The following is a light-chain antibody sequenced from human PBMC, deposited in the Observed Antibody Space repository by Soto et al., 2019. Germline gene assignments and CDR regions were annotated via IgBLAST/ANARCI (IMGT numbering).Light chain of an antibody. J-gene: IGLJ3*02. CDR3: QSYDNSLIGWWV. Sequence: QSVLTQPPSVSGAPGQRVTISCTGSNSNIGAGYDVHWYQHLPGAAPKLLIYTTTYRPSGVPDRFSGSRSGTSASLAITGLQADDEGDYYCQSYDNSLIGWWVFGGGTKLTVL. V-gene: IGLV1-40*01. CDR1: NSNIGAGYD. CDR2: TTT.